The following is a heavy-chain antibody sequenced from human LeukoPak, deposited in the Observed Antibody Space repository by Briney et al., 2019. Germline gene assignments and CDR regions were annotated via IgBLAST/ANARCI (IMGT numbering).Heavy chain of an antibody. CDR3: ARDEGWSFDY. Sequence: GASVKVSCKASGYTFTSYYMYWVRQAPGQGLEWMGKINPRGDSTSYAQRFQGRVTMTRDTSTSTVYMELRSLRSEDTAVYYCARDEGWSFDYWGQGTLVTVSS. CDR1: GYTFTSYY. J-gene: IGHJ4*02. CDR2: INPRGDST. D-gene: IGHD3-3*01. V-gene: IGHV1-46*03.